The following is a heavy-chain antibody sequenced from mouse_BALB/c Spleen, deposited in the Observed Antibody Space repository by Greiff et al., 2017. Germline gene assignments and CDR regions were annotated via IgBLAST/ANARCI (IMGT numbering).Heavy chain of an antibody. V-gene: IGHV2-9*02. D-gene: IGHD1-1*01. J-gene: IGHJ3*01. CDR1: GFSLTSYG. CDR3: ANYYGSNPFAY. Sequence: QVHVKQSGPGLVAPSQSLSITCTVSGFSLTSYGVHWVRQPPGKGLEWLGVIWAGGSTNYNSALMSRLSISKDNSKSQVFLKMNSLQTDDTAMYYCANYYGSNPFAYWGQGTLVTVSA. CDR2: IWAGGST.